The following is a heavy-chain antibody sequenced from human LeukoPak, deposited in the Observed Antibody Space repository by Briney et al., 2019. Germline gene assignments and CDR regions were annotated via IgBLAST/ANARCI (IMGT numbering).Heavy chain of an antibody. D-gene: IGHD3-22*01. CDR1: GYSFTSYW. Sequence: GESRKISCKGSGYSFTSYWIGWVRQMPGKGLEWMGIIYPGDSDTRYSPSFQGQVTISADKSISTAYLQWSSLKASDTAMYYCARHGGIYYDSSGYYSAIDYWGQGTLVTVSS. CDR2: IYPGDSDT. CDR3: ARHGGIYYDSSGYYSAIDY. J-gene: IGHJ4*02. V-gene: IGHV5-51*01.